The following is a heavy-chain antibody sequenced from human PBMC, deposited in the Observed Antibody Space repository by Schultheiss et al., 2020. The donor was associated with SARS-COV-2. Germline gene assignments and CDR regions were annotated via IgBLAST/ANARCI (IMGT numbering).Heavy chain of an antibody. CDR3: ARGSSLRKFLEWLPDY. D-gene: IGHD3-3*01. CDR1: GGTFSSYA. J-gene: IGHJ4*02. V-gene: IGHV1-69*04. CDR2: IIPILGIA. Sequence: SVKVSCKASGGTFSSYAISWVRQAPGQGLEWMGRIIPILGIANYAQKFQGRVTMTRDTSTSTVYMELSSLRSEDTAVYYCARGSSLRKFLEWLPDYWGQGTLVTVSS.